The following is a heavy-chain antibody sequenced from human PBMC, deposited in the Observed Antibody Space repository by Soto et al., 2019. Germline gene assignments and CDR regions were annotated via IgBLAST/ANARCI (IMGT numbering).Heavy chain of an antibody. CDR3: ARDQVSGCYGSGAYYFDY. CDR2: IIPILGIA. V-gene: IGHV1-69*08. Sequence: QVQLVQSGAEVKKPGSSVKVSCKASGGTFSSYTISWVRQAPGQGLEWMGRIIPILGIANYAQKFQGRVTITADNYTCTAYMELSSLRSEDTAVYYCARDQVSGCYGSGAYYFDYWGQGTLGTVSS. CDR1: GGTFSSYT. D-gene: IGHD3-10*01. J-gene: IGHJ4*02.